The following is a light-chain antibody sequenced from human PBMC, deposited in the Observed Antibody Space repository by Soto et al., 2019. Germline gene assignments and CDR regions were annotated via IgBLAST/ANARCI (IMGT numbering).Light chain of an antibody. CDR2: GNS. CDR1: SSNIGAGHD. CDR3: QSHDSSLSTYV. V-gene: IGLV1-40*01. Sequence: QSALTQPPSVSGAPGQRVTISCTGSSSNIGAGHDVHWYQQLPGTAPKLLIYGNSNRPSGVPDRFSGSRSGTSASLAITGLQAGDEADYYCQSHDSSLSTYVFGTGTKVTVL. J-gene: IGLJ1*01.